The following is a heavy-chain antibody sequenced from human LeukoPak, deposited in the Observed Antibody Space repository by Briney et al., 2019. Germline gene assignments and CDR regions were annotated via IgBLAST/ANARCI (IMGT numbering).Heavy chain of an antibody. Sequence: PGGSLRLSCAASGFTFTSYWMTWVRQAPGKGLAWVANINQDGSEKFCVDSVKGRFTISRDNAKKSLYLQMNSLRAEDTAVYYCARGGDTAMVHLLSWGQGTLVTVSS. CDR1: GFTFTSYW. D-gene: IGHD5-18*01. CDR2: INQDGSEK. V-gene: IGHV3-7*01. CDR3: ARGGDTAMVHLLS. J-gene: IGHJ4*02.